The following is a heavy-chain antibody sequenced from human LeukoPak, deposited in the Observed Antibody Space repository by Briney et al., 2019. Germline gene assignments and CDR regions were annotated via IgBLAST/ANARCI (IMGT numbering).Heavy chain of an antibody. V-gene: IGHV4-34*01. CDR3: ARAPSIGYFQH. J-gene: IGHJ1*01. D-gene: IGHD3-10*01. CDR1: GGSFSGYY. Sequence: PSETLSLTCAVYGGSFSGYYWSWIRQPPGKGLEWIGEINHSGSTNYNPSLKSRVTISVDTSKNQFSLKLSSVTAADTAVYYCARAPSIGYFQHWGQGTLVTVSS. CDR2: INHSGST.